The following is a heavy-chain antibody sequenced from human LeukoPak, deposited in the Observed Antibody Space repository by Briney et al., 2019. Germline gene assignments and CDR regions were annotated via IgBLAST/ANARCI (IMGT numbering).Heavy chain of an antibody. D-gene: IGHD2-15*01. V-gene: IGHV1-2*02. CDR3: ARSGLGYCSGGSCYRNWFDP. CDR1: GYTFTGYY. CDR2: INPNSGGT. Sequence: GASVKVSCKASGYTFTGYYMHWVRQAPGQGLERMGWINPNSGGTNYAQKFQGRVTMTRDTSISTAHMELSRLRSDDTAVYYCARSGLGYCSGGSCYRNWFDPWGQGTLVTVSS. J-gene: IGHJ5*02.